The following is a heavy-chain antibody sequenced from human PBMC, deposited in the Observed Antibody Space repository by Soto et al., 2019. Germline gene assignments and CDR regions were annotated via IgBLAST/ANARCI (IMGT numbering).Heavy chain of an antibody. Sequence: EVQLLESGGGLVQPGGSLRLSCAASGFTFSSYAMTWVRQAPGKGLEWVSAISASGASTYYADSVKGRFTISRDNSKNKLYLQVNSLRAEDTAVYYCAKDPTRPIDYWGQGTLVTVSS. J-gene: IGHJ4*02. CDR2: ISASGAST. CDR3: AKDPTRPIDY. CDR1: GFTFSSYA. V-gene: IGHV3-23*01.